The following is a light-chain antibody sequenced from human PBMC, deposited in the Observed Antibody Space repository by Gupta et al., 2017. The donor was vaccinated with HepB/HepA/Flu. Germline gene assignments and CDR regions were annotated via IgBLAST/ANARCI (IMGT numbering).Light chain of an antibody. Sequence: QSMLTQPPSASGTPGQRVTISCSGSSSNVGRSFVYWYQQFPGAAPKLLIYRNYQRPSVVPDRFSGSKSGSSASLAISGLRSEDEANYYCAAWDNSLRHVAFRGGTKLTVL. CDR3: AAWDNSLRHVA. V-gene: IGLV1-47*01. CDR2: RNY. J-gene: IGLJ2*01. CDR1: SSNVGRSF.